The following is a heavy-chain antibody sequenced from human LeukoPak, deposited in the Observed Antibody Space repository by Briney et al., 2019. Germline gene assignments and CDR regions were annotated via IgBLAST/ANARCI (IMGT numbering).Heavy chain of an antibody. Sequence: PSETLSLTCTVSGGSISSGGYYWSWIRQHPGKGLEWIGYIYYSGSTYYNPSLKSRVTISVDTSKNQFSLKLSSVTAADTAVYYCATDLLGELSDGWAFDIWGQGTMVTVSS. CDR1: GGSISSGGYY. D-gene: IGHD3-16*02. J-gene: IGHJ3*02. CDR2: IYYSGST. V-gene: IGHV4-31*03. CDR3: ATDLLGELSDGWAFDI.